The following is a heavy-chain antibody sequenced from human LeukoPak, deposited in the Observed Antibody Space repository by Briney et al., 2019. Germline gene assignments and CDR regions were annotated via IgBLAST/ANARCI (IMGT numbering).Heavy chain of an antibody. D-gene: IGHD1-26*01. CDR1: GGSISSSSYY. V-gene: IGHV4-39*07. CDR3: VRGYSGSPFDY. Sequence: SSETLSLTCTVSGGSISSSSYYWGWIRQPPGKGLEWIGSIYYSGSTYYNPSLKSRVTISADTSKNQFSLKLSSVTAADTAVYYCVRGYSGSPFDYWGQGTLVTVSS. J-gene: IGHJ4*02. CDR2: IYYSGST.